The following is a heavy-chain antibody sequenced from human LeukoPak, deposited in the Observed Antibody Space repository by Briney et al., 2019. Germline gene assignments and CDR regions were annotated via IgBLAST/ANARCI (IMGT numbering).Heavy chain of an antibody. Sequence: SETLSLTCTVSGGSISSSSYYWGWIRQPPGKGLEWIGSIYYSGSTYYNPSLKSRVTISVDTSKNQFSLKLSSVTAADTAVYYCARQKVCYYDSSGYFDYWGQGTLVTVSS. CDR3: ARQKVCYYDSSGYFDY. D-gene: IGHD3-22*01. V-gene: IGHV4-39*01. CDR1: GGSISSSSYY. J-gene: IGHJ4*02. CDR2: IYYSGST.